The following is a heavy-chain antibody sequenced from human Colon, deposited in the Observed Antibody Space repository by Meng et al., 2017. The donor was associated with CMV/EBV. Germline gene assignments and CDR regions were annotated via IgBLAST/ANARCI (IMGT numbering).Heavy chain of an antibody. D-gene: IGHD6-13*01. CDR1: GYTFTDYY. V-gene: IGHV1-2*02. Sequence: ASVKVSCKASGYTFTDYYIHWVQQAPGQGLEWMGWINTNTGGTNYAQKFQGRVTMSRDTSISIVHMELSRLRSDDTALLYCARGPRAPIAALAFDIWGQGTMVTVSS. CDR3: ARGPRAPIAALAFDI. J-gene: IGHJ3*02. CDR2: INTNTGGT.